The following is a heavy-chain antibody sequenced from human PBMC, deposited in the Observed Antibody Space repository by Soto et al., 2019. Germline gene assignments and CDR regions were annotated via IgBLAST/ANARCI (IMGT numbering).Heavy chain of an antibody. CDR3: ARGVRGIDAFDI. CDR2: IIPIFGTA. V-gene: IGHV1-69*13. J-gene: IGHJ3*02. D-gene: IGHD6-13*01. CDR1: GGTFSSYA. Sequence: SVKVSCKASGGTFSSYAVSWVRQAPGQGLEWMGGIIPIFGTANYAQKFQGRVTITADESTSTAYMELSSLRSEDTAVYYCARGVRGIDAFDIWGQGTMVTVSS.